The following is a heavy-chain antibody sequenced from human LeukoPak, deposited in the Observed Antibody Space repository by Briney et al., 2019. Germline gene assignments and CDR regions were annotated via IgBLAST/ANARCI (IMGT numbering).Heavy chain of an antibody. J-gene: IGHJ4*02. CDR3: ARVVAPWDPFDY. V-gene: IGHV3-33*08. CDR2: IWYDGSNK. CDR1: GFTFSSYS. Sequence: GGSLRLSCAASGFTFSSYSMNWVRQAPGKGLEWVAVIWYDGSNKYYADSVKGRFTISRDNSKNTLYLQMNSLRAEDTAVYYCARVVAPWDPFDYWGQGTLVTVSS. D-gene: IGHD1-26*01.